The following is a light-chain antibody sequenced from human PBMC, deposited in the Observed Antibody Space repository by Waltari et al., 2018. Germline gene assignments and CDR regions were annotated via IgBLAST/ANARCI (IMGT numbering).Light chain of an antibody. CDR1: QGISTY. CDR2: AAA. Sequence: DIQLTQSPSFLSSSVGDRVTISCRASQGISTYLAWFQQKPGKAPRRLIYAAAILQGGVPARFVGSGSGTDFTLTISSLQPEDFGTDYCQQIKSYPITFGGGTKVEVK. CDR3: QQIKSYPIT. V-gene: IGKV1-9*01. J-gene: IGKJ4*01.